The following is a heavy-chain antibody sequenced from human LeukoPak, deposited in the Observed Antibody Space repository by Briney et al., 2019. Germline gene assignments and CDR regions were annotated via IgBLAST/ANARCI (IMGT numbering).Heavy chain of an antibody. V-gene: IGHV3-23*01. Sequence: PGGSLRLSCAASGFTFSSYAMSWVRQAPGKGLEWVSAISGSGGSTYYADSVKGRFTISRDNSKNTLYLQMNSLRAEDTAVYYCAKIGGLVYCSSTSCPPEWDLDYWGQGTLVTVSS. CDR3: AKIGGLVYCSSTSCPPEWDLDY. CDR1: GFTFSSYA. D-gene: IGHD2-2*01. J-gene: IGHJ4*02. CDR2: ISGSGGST.